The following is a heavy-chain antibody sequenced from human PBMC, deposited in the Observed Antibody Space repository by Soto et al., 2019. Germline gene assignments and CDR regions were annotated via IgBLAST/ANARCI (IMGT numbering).Heavy chain of an antibody. V-gene: IGHV4-39*01. CDR3: ASEFTNYDFWSGYSDSMRFDY. CDR1: GGSISSSSYY. CDR2: IYYSGST. D-gene: IGHD3-3*01. J-gene: IGHJ4*02. Sequence: SETLSLTCTVSGGSISSSSYYWGWIRQPPGKGLEWIGSIYYSGSTYYSPSLKNRITMSVDTSKNQFSLKMTSVTAADTALFYCASEFTNYDFWSGYSDSMRFDYWGQGTLVTVS.